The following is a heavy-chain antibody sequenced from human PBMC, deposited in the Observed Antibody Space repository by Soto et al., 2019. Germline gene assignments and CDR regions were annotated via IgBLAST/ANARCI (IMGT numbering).Heavy chain of an antibody. J-gene: IGHJ4*02. D-gene: IGHD2-2*01. CDR2: ISGSGGST. CDR1: GFPFSSYV. CDR3: AKERYCSSTSCYSGFDY. V-gene: IGHV3-23*01. Sequence: GGSLRLSCAASGFPFSSYVMTWVRQAPGKGLECVSIISGSGGSTHYADSVKGRFTISRDSSKNTLYLQLNSLRAEETAVYYCAKERYCSSTSCYSGFDYWGQGTLVTVSS.